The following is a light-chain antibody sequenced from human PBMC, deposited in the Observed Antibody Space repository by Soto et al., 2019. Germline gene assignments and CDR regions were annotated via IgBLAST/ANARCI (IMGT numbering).Light chain of an antibody. CDR1: PNDVGGYIS. Sequence: QSALTQPPSASGAPGQSVTISCTGTPNDVGGYISVSWYQQSPGKAPKLIIYEVNKRPSGVPDRFSGSKSGSTAFLFVSGLRTEDEADYYCSSYAGFKTFVFRTGTKATVL. J-gene: IGLJ1*01. V-gene: IGLV2-8*01. CDR3: SSYAGFKTFV. CDR2: EVN.